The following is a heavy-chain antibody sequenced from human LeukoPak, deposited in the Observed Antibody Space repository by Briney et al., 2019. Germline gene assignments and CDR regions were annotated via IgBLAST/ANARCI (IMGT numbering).Heavy chain of an antibody. CDR2: ISGSGGST. J-gene: IGHJ6*02. CDR1: GFTFSSYA. CDR3: VKEAYYDFWSGYFSGMDV. V-gene: IGHV3-23*01. Sequence: GGSLRLSCAASGFTFSSYAMSWVRQAPGKGLEWVSAISGSGGSTYYADSVKGRFTISRDNSKNTLYLQMNSLRAEDTAVYYCVKEAYYDFWSGYFSGMDVWGQGTTVTVSS. D-gene: IGHD3-3*01.